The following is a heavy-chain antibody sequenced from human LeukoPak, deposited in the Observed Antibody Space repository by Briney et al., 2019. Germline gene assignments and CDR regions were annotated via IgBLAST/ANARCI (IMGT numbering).Heavy chain of an antibody. CDR2: INHSGST. Sequence: PSETLSLTCAVYGESFSGYYWSWIRQPPGRGVEWIGEINHSGSTNYNPSLKSRVTISVDTSKNQFSLKLSSVTAADTAVYYCARGVARTYYSDTSGYAAADYWGQGTLVTVSS. D-gene: IGHD3-22*01. CDR3: ARGVARTYYSDTSGYAAADY. V-gene: IGHV4-34*01. J-gene: IGHJ4*02. CDR1: GESFSGYY.